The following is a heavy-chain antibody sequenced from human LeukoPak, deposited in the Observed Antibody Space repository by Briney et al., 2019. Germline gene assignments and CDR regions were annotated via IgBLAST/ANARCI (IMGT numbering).Heavy chain of an antibody. CDR2: ISSAGTT. CDR3: ARDLEAANTYYFDY. D-gene: IGHD6-13*01. V-gene: IGHV3-66*01. CDR1: GFTVGSSY. J-gene: IGHJ4*02. Sequence: GGSLRLSCAASGFTVGSSYMSWVRQAPGKGLEWVSIISSAGTTYYADSVKGRFTISRDNSKNTVYLQVNSLRDEDTAVYYCARDLEAANTYYFDYWGQGTMVTVSS.